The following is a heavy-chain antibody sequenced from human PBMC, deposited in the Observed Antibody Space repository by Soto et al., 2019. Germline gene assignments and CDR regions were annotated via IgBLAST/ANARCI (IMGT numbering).Heavy chain of an antibody. CDR1: GLTFSSYG. J-gene: IGHJ2*01. CDR2: ISHDGSTK. Sequence: QVQLVESGGGVVQPGRSLRLSCAASGLTFSSYGMHWVRQAPGKGLEWVAVISHDGSTKYYADSVRGRFTISRDNSNTTLYLQMDSLRPEDTALYYCAKPFQRSGYYYDFWYFDVWGRGTLVTVSS. V-gene: IGHV3-30*18. D-gene: IGHD3-22*01. CDR3: AKPFQRSGYYYDFWYFDV.